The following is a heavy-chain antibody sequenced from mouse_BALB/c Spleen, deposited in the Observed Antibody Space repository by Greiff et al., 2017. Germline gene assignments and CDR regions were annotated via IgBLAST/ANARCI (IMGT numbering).Heavy chain of an antibody. J-gene: IGHJ4*01. V-gene: IGHV1-7*01. Sequence: VQLQQSGAELAKPGASVKLSCKASGYTFTSYWMHWVKQRPGQGLEWIGYINPSTGYTEYNQKFKDKATLTADNSSSTAYMQLSSLTSEDSAVYYCARPLYDGYYVYAMDYWGQGTSVTVSA. CDR1: GYTFTSYW. CDR3: ARPLYDGYYVYAMDY. CDR2: INPSTGYT. D-gene: IGHD2-3*01.